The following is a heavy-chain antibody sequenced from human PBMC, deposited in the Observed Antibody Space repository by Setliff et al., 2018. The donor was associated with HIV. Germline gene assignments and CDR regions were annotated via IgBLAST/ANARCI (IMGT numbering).Heavy chain of an antibody. CDR2: IYSGSSTS. D-gene: IGHD5-12*01. J-gene: IGHJ3*02. Sequence: QPSETLSLSCAASGFTVSSNYMSWVRQAPGKGLEWVSIIYSGSSTSYYADSVKGRFTISRDSSKNSLYLQMNSLRAEDTAVYYCARDIGYSGFDPDRDIWGQGTMVTVSS. V-gene: IGHV3-66*01. CDR3: ARDIGYSGFDPDRDI. CDR1: GFTVSSNY.